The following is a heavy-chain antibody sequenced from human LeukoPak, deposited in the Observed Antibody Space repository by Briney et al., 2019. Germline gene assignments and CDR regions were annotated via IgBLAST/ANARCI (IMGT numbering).Heavy chain of an antibody. J-gene: IGHJ4*02. V-gene: IGHV1-69*13. CDR2: IIPIFGTA. CDR3: VVARWGPYSSGWPFDY. Sequence: SVKVSCKASGGTFSSYAISWVRQAPGQGLEWMGGIIPIFGTANYAQKFQGRVTITADESTSTAYMELSSLRSEDTAVYYCVVARWGPYSSGWPFDYWGQGTLATVSS. CDR1: GGTFSSYA. D-gene: IGHD6-19*01.